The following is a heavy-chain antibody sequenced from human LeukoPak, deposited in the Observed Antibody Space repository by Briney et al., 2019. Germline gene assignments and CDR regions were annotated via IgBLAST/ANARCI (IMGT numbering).Heavy chain of an antibody. CDR1: GFTFSSYA. Sequence: GGSLRLSCAASGFTFSSYAMHWVRQAPCKGLEWVAVISYDGSNKYYADSVKGRFTISRDNSKNTLYLQMNSLRAEDTAVYYCAREEVIIVVVTAIDYWGQGTLVTVSS. CDR3: AREEVIIVVVTAIDY. D-gene: IGHD2-21*02. V-gene: IGHV3-30*04. J-gene: IGHJ4*02. CDR2: ISYDGSNK.